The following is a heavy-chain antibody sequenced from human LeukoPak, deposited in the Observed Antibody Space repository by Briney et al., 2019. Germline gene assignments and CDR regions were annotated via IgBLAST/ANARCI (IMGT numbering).Heavy chain of an antibody. J-gene: IGHJ4*02. CDR3: AKDIYCSGGSCLGGFDY. Sequence: GGSLRLSCAASGFTFSSYAMSWVRQAPGKGLEWVSGISWNSGSIGYADSVKGRFTISRDNAKNSLYLQMNSLRAEDTALYYCAKDIYCSGGSCLGGFDYWGQGTLVTVSS. CDR2: ISWNSGSI. V-gene: IGHV3-9*01. CDR1: GFTFSSYA. D-gene: IGHD2-15*01.